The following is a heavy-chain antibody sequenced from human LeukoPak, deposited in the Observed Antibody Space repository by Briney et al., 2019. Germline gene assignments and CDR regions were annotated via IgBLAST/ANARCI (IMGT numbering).Heavy chain of an antibody. CDR3: ARSSRVLRYFDY. CDR2: ISHSGST. Sequence: PSETLSLTCAVCGGSFSGYYWSWIRQPPGKGLEWIGEISHSGSTNYNPSLKSRVTISVDTSKNQFSLKLSSVTAADTAVYYCARSSRVLRYFDYWGQGTLVTVSS. J-gene: IGHJ4*02. CDR1: GGSFSGYY. D-gene: IGHD3-9*01. V-gene: IGHV4-34*01.